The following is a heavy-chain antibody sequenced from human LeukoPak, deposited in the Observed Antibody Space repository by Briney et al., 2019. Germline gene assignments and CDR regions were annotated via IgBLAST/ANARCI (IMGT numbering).Heavy chain of an antibody. CDR3: ARIGPVTTGRPFGDVDY. CDR1: GGSFSGYY. V-gene: IGHV4-34*01. J-gene: IGHJ4*02. CDR2: INHSGST. Sequence: SETLSLTCAVYGGSFSGYYWSWIRQPPGKGLEWIGEINHSGSTNYNPSLKSRVTISVDTSKNQFSLKLSSVTAADTAVYYCARIGPVTTGRPFGDVDYWGQGTLVTVSS. D-gene: IGHD4-17*01.